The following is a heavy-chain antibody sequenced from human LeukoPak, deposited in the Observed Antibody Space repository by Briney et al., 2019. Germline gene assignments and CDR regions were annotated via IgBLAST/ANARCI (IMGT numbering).Heavy chain of an antibody. Sequence: GGPLRLSCAASGFTHNSYAMSWVPQPPPRGVEWVSAISGSGGNTYYADPVKGRFTISRDNSKITLYLLMHSLRAEETAVYYCGKFDDSSGYYRYWGQGTLVTVSS. D-gene: IGHD3-22*01. CDR2: ISGSGGNT. V-gene: IGHV3-23*01. J-gene: IGHJ4*02. CDR1: GFTHNSYA. CDR3: GKFDDSSGYYRY.